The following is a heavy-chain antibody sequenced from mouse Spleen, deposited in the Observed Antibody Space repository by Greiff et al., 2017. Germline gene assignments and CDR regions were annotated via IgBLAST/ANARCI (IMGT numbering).Heavy chain of an antibody. J-gene: IGHJ2*01. D-gene: IGHD3-1*01. CDR3: ARHRDYFDY. V-gene: IGHV5-9*04. Sequence: EVKLVESGGGLVKPGGSLKLSCAASGFTFSSYAMSWVRQTPEKRLEWVATISSGGGNTYYPDSVKGRFTISRDNAKNTLYLQMSSLKSEDTAMYYCARHRDYFDYWGQGTTLTVSS. CDR2: ISSGGGNT. CDR1: GFTFSSYA.